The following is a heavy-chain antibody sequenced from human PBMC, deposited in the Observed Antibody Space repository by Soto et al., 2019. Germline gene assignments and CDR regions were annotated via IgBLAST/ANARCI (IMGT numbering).Heavy chain of an antibody. V-gene: IGHV4-39*01. Sequence: PAGTLSLSCTVSGGSISSSSYYWGCIRQRPGKGLEWIGSIYYSGSTYYNPSLKSRVTISVDTSKNQFSLKLSSVTAADTAVYYCARELFDYYYYYGMDVWGQGTTVT. J-gene: IGHJ6*02. CDR2: IYYSGST. CDR1: GGSISSSSYY. D-gene: IGHD3-3*01. CDR3: ARELFDYYYYYGMDV.